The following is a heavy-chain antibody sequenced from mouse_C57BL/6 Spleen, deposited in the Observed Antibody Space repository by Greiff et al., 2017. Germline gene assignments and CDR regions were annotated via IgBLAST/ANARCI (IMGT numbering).Heavy chain of an antibody. Sequence: QVQLQQPGAELVRPGSSVTLSCKASGYTFTSYWMHWVKQRPIQGLEWIGNIDPSDSGTHYNQKFKDKATLTVDKSSSTAYMQLSSLTSEDSAVYYCARHYSNYYAMDYWGQGTSVTVSS. J-gene: IGHJ4*01. CDR2: IDPSDSGT. V-gene: IGHV1-52*01. CDR1: GYTFTSYW. D-gene: IGHD2-5*01. CDR3: ARHYSNYYAMDY.